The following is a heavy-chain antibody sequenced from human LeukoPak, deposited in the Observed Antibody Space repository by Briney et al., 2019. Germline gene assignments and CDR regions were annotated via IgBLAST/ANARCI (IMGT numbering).Heavy chain of an antibody. Sequence: SQTPSLTCAISGDSVSSNSAAWNWIRQSPSGGLEWLGRTYYRSKWYNDYAVSVKSRITINPDTSKNQFSLQLNSVTPEDTAVYYCARLEYSSGWYDPIDYWGQGTLVTVSS. V-gene: IGHV6-1*01. D-gene: IGHD6-19*01. CDR1: GDSVSSNSAA. CDR2: TYYRSKWYN. CDR3: ARLEYSSGWYDPIDY. J-gene: IGHJ4*02.